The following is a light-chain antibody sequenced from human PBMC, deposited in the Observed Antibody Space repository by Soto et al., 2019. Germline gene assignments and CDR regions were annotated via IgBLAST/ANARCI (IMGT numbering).Light chain of an antibody. Sequence: QSALTQPASVSGSPGQSFTISCTGTSSDIGGYNYVSWYQQYPGKAPKLIIYEVSDRPSGVSNRFSGSKSGHTASLTVSGLQPEDEADYYCSSYTRTNTLLFGGGTKVTVL. CDR3: SSYTRTNTLL. J-gene: IGLJ3*02. CDR2: EVS. V-gene: IGLV2-14*03. CDR1: SSDIGGYNY.